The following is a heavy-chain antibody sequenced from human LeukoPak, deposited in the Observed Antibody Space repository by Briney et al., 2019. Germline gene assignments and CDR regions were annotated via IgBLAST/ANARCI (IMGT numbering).Heavy chain of an antibody. J-gene: IGHJ4*02. D-gene: IGHD3-10*01. Sequence: ASVKVSCKASGYTFTGYYMHWVRQAPGQGLEWMGWINPNSGGTNYAQKFQGRVTMTRETSISTAYMELSRRRSDDTAVYYCARTPVLLWFGENGYFDYWGQGTLVTVSS. CDR2: INPNSGGT. CDR3: ARTPVLLWFGENGYFDY. V-gene: IGHV1-2*02. CDR1: GYTFTGYY.